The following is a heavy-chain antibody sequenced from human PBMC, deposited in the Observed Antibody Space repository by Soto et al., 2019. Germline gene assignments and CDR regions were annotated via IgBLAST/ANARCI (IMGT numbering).Heavy chain of an antibody. CDR2: ISDGGGSA. CDR1: DFTFSDYA. Sequence: EVQLLESGGGLVQPGGSLRLSCAASDFTFSDYAMSWVRQAPGKGLEWVSAISDGGGSAYYADSVKGRFTVSRDNSKNTLYLQMTSLRVEDTAVYYCAKGGRSTRYSYHKFDPWGQGTLVTVSS. V-gene: IGHV3-23*01. J-gene: IGHJ5*02. CDR3: AKGGRSTRYSYHKFDP. D-gene: IGHD3-22*01.